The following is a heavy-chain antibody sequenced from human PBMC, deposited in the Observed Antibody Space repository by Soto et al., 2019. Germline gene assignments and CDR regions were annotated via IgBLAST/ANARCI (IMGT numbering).Heavy chain of an antibody. CDR1: GYSFTTYW. J-gene: IGHJ3*02. Sequence: GASPKISCKGIGYSFTTYWIRSVRLMPGRGLEWMGIIYPGSSDTRYSPSFQGQVTISADKSISTAYLQWSSLKASDTAMYYSASNIAVAGDDAIDIWGQGTMVTVSS. V-gene: IGHV5-51*01. CDR2: IYPGSSDT. CDR3: ASNIAVAGDDAIDI. D-gene: IGHD6-19*01.